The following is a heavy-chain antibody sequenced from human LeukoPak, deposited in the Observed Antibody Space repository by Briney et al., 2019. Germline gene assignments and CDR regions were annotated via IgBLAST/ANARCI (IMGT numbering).Heavy chain of an antibody. CDR1: GGSISSGGYY. Sequence: TLSLTCTVSGGSISSGGYYWSWIRQPPGKGLEWIGYIYHSGSTYYNPSLKSRVTISVDRSKNQFSLKLSSVTAADTAVYYGARGGGTKGNYDYYMDVWGKGTTVTVSS. J-gene: IGHJ6*03. D-gene: IGHD1-7*01. CDR2: IYHSGST. V-gene: IGHV4-30-2*01. CDR3: ARGGGTKGNYDYYMDV.